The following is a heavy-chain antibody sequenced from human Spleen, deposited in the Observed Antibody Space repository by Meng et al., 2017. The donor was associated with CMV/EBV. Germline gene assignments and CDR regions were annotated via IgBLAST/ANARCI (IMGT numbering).Heavy chain of an antibody. V-gene: IGHV4-34*01. Sequence: QVQLQQWGAGLLKPSETLSLTCAVYGGSFSGYYWSWIRQPPGKGLEWIGEINHSGSTNYNPSLKSRVTISVDTSKNQFSLKLSSVTAADTAVYYCARVGDGLQIFPHYFDYWGQGTLVTVSS. CDR1: GGSFSGYY. CDR3: ARVGDGLQIFPHYFDY. CDR2: INHSGST. D-gene: IGHD4-11*01. J-gene: IGHJ4*02.